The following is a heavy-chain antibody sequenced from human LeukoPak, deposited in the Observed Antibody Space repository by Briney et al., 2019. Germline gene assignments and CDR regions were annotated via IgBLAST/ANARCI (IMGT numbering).Heavy chain of an antibody. D-gene: IGHD1-26*01. J-gene: IGHJ3*02. Sequence: PGGSLRLSCAASGFTVSNSYLTWVRQAPGKGLEWVSTIYSGTTTYYADSVKGRFTISTDNSKNTLYVQMNSLRDEDTAVYYCARDWPSEWEQLPDYDAVDIWGQGTMVTVSS. CDR2: IYSGTTT. CDR1: GFTVSNSY. CDR3: ARDWPSEWEQLPDYDAVDI. V-gene: IGHV3-53*01.